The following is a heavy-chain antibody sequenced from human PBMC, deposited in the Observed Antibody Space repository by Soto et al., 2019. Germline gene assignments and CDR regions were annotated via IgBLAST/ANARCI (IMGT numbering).Heavy chain of an antibody. D-gene: IGHD2-15*01. CDR1: GINFSTYA. Sequence: EVQLLESGGGLVQPGGSLRLSCAASGINFSTYAMSWVRQAPGKELEWVSTITSLGSTYYPDSVKGRFTISRDSSKNLLYLQMNSLRDEDTAVYYCAKGPLIVVVPFDYWGQGTLVTVSA. CDR3: AKGPLIVVVPFDY. J-gene: IGHJ4*02. V-gene: IGHV3-23*01. CDR2: ITSLGST.